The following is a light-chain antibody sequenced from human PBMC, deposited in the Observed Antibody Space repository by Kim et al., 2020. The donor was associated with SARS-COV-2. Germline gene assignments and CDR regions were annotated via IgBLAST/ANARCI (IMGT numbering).Light chain of an antibody. V-gene: IGKV1-27*01. J-gene: IGKJ1*01. Sequence: ASVGDRATITCRASQDIANSLAWYQQKPGTVPKVLIYGASTLQSGVPSRFSGSGSGTEFTLTIGSLQTEDVATYYCQKYNTAPWTFGPGTKVEIK. CDR1: QDIANS. CDR2: GAS. CDR3: QKYNTAPWT.